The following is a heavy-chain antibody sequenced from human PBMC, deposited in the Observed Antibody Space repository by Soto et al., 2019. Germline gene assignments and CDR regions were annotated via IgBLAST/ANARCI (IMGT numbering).Heavy chain of an antibody. CDR1: GFTFSSYG. CDR3: AKEDIVATFDY. CDR2: ISYDGSNK. Sequence: GFPRLSCAASGFTFSSYGMHWVRQAPGKGLEWVAVISYDGSNKYYADSVKGRFTISRDNSKNTLYLQMNSLRAEDTAVYYCAKEDIVATFDYWGQGTLVTVSS. J-gene: IGHJ4*02. D-gene: IGHD5-12*01. V-gene: IGHV3-30*18.